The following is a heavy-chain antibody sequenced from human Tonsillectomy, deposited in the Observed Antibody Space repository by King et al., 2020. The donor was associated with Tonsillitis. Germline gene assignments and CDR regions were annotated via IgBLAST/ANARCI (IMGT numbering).Heavy chain of an antibody. V-gene: IGHV1-18*01. D-gene: IGHD5-12*01. CDR2: ISPYNGNS. Sequence: VQLVESGREVKKPGASVKVSCKASGYIFTNFGINWVRQAPGQGLEWMGWISPYNGNSNSAQNLQGRLTMTTDTSTSPAYMELRSPRSNDTAFYFCWRDEPPGYTTARGAFDIWGQGTMVTVSS. CDR1: GYIFTNFG. J-gene: IGHJ3*02. CDR3: WRDEPPGYTTARGAFDI.